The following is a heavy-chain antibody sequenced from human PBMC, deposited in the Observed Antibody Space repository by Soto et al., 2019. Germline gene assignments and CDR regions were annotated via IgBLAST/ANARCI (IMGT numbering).Heavy chain of an antibody. D-gene: IGHD6-6*01. CDR3: ARDDHSRSSYGIDY. CDR2: IWYDGSNK. J-gene: IGHJ4*02. CDR1: GFTFSSYG. V-gene: IGHV3-33*01. Sequence: QVQLVESGGGVVQPGRSLRLSCAASGFTFSSYGMHWVRQAPGKGLEWVALIWYDGSNKYYADSVKGRFTISRDNSKNTLYLQMNSLRDEDTAVYYCARDDHSRSSYGIDYWGQGTLVTVSS.